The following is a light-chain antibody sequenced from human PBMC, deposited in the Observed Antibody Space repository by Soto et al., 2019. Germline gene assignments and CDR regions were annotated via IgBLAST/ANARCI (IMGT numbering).Light chain of an antibody. V-gene: IGKV3-15*01. CDR1: LSVSGA. CDR3: QQYDDWPPFT. Sequence: EIVMTQSPATLSVSPGERATLSCRASLSVSGALAWYQQKPGQAPRLLIYGASTRATGIPARFSGSGPGTDFTLTISSLQSEDFAIYYCQQYDDWPPFTFGPGTRVDVK. CDR2: GAS. J-gene: IGKJ3*01.